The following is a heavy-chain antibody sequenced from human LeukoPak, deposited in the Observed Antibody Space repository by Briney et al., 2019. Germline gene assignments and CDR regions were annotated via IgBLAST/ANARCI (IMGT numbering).Heavy chain of an antibody. Sequence: PSETLSLTCTVSGGSISSSSYYWCWIRQPPGKGLEWIGSIYYSGSTYYNPSLKSRVTISVDTSKNQFSLKLSSVTAADTAVCYCARHVGDYYYYYMDVWGKGTTVTVSS. CDR2: IYYSGST. D-gene: IGHD4-17*01. V-gene: IGHV4-39*01. J-gene: IGHJ6*03. CDR1: GGSISSSSYY. CDR3: ARHVGDYYYYYMDV.